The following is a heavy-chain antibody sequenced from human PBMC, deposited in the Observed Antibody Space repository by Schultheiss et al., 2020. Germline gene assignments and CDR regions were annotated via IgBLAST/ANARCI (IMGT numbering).Heavy chain of an antibody. D-gene: IGHD6-13*01. Sequence: QTLSLTCAVSGYSISSGYYWGWIRQPPGKGLEWLALIYWDDDKRYSPSLKSRLTITKDTSKNQVVLTMTNMDPVDTATYYCAHSDIAAAGEFDYWGQGTLVTVSS. CDR3: AHSDIAAAGEFDY. J-gene: IGHJ4*02. CDR1: GYSISSGYY. CDR2: IYWDDDK. V-gene: IGHV2-5*02.